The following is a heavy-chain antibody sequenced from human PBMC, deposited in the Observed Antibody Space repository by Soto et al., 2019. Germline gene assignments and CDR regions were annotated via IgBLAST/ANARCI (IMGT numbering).Heavy chain of an antibody. D-gene: IGHD2-2*01. CDR1: GFTFSSYG. J-gene: IGHJ4*02. V-gene: IGHV3-33*01. CDR3: ARDRNIVVVPAAIADY. Sequence: QVQLVESGGGVVQPGRSLRLSCAASGFTFSSYGMHWVRQAPGKGLEWVAVIWYDGIKKHYADSVKGRFTISRDNSKKTVYLGMNSLRVDDTAVYYWARDRNIVVVPAAIADYWGQGTLVTVSS. CDR2: IWYDGIKK.